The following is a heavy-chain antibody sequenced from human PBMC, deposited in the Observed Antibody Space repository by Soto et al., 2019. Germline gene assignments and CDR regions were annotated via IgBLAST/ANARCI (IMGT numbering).Heavy chain of an antibody. V-gene: IGHV3-33*01. Sequence: RLSCAASGFTFSSYGMHWVRQAPGKGLEWVAVIWYDGSNKYYADSVKGRFTISRDNSKNTLYLQMNSLRAEDTAVYYCARDLTADPRLGIDYWGQGTLVTVSS. D-gene: IGHD1-20*01. J-gene: IGHJ4*02. CDR3: ARDLTADPRLGIDY. CDR1: GFTFSSYG. CDR2: IWYDGSNK.